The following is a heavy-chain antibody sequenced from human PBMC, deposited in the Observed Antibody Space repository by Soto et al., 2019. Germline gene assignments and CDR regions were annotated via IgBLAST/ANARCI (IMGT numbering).Heavy chain of an antibody. CDR3: ARVPAVGYSSGWYDY. CDR1: GGSISSYY. Sequence: NPSETLSLTCTVSGGSISSYYWSWIRQPPGKGLEWIGYIYYSGSTNYNPSLKSRVTISVDTSKNQFSLKLSSVTAADTAVYYCARVPAVGYSSGWYDYWGQGTLVTVSS. J-gene: IGHJ4*02. CDR2: IYYSGST. D-gene: IGHD6-19*01. V-gene: IGHV4-59*01.